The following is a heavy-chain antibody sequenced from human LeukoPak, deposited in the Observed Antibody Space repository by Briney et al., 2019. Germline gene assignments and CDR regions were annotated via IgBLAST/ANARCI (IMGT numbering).Heavy chain of an antibody. D-gene: IGHD6-13*01. CDR3: AKAVGIAAAGTYFDY. Sequence: PGGSLRLSCAASGFTFDDYAMHWVRQAPGKGLEWVSLISWDGGSTYYADSVKGRFTISRDNSKNSLYLQMNSLRAEDTALYYCAKAVGIAAAGTYFDYWGQGTLVTVSS. J-gene: IGHJ4*02. CDR2: ISWDGGST. CDR1: GFTFDDYA. V-gene: IGHV3-43D*03.